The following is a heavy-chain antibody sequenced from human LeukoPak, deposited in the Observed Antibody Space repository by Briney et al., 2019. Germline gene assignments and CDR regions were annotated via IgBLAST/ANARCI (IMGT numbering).Heavy chain of an antibody. CDR3: AKVYYYGSGTSRFYFDL. D-gene: IGHD3-10*01. CDR2: ISGSGGST. J-gene: IGHJ4*02. V-gene: IGHV3-23*01. CDR1: GFTFSSYA. Sequence: PGGSLRLSCAASGFTFSSYAMNWVRQAPGKGLGWVAGISGSGGSTYYADSVKGRFTISRDNSKDTLYLQMNSLRPEDTALFYCAKVYYYGSGTSRFYFDLWGQGTLVIVSS.